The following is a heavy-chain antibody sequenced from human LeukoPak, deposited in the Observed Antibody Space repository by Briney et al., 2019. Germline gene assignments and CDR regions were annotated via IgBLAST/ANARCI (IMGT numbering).Heavy chain of an antibody. D-gene: IGHD3-22*01. J-gene: IGHJ4*02. V-gene: IGHV4-39*01. CDR3: ASIPVITMIVVNGGYYFDY. Sequence: PSETLSLTCTVSGGSISSSSYYWGWIRQPPGKGLEWIGSIYYSGSTYYNPSLKSRVTISVDTSKNQFSLKLSSVTAADTAVYYCASIPVITMIVVNGGYYFDYWGQGILVTVSS. CDR1: GGSISSSSYY. CDR2: IYYSGST.